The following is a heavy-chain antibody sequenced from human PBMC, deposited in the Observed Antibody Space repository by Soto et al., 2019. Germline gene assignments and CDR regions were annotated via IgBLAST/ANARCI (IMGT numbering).Heavy chain of an antibody. CDR3: ARGSTHFIDQ. V-gene: IGHV1-18*01. CDR1: GYTFTSWG. Sequence: QVQLVQSGAEVRQPGASVKVSCKASGYTFTSWGITWVRQAPGQGLEWMGWTSTDNGDTKFAQNLQGRVTMTTDTSTNTAYMELRSLSFEATAGYYCARGSTHFIDQWGQGTQVTVSS. CDR2: TSTDNGDT. J-gene: IGHJ4*02. D-gene: IGHD2-15*01.